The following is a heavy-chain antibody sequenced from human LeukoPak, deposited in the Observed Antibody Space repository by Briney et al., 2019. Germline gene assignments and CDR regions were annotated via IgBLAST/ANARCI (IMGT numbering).Heavy chain of an antibody. CDR1: GGYICSYY. CDR2: IHTSENT. Sequence: PSETLSLTCTVSGGYICSYYWSWIRQSAGKGLEWIGRIHTSENTDYNPSLKSRVTMSVDMSTSQFSLRLTSVTAADTAVYYCAREGDYGDYSKSFYYMDVWGKGTTVTVSS. D-gene: IGHD4-17*01. CDR3: AREGDYGDYSKSFYYMDV. J-gene: IGHJ6*03. V-gene: IGHV4-4*07.